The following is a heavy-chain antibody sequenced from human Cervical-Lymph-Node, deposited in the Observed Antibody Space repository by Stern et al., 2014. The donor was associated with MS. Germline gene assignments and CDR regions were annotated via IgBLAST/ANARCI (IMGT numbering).Heavy chain of an antibody. J-gene: IGHJ6*02. D-gene: IGHD4-11*01. CDR2: IYFSGST. V-gene: IGHV4-59*02. Sequence: QVQLQESGPGLVKPSETLSLTCTVSGGSVSSYYWSWIRQPPGKGLAWIGHIYFSGSTNYSPSLKSRVTISVDTSKNHFSLRLSSVIAADTAVYYCARAPYDFSNWYGMDVWGQGTTVTVSS. CDR3: ARAPYDFSNWYGMDV. CDR1: GGSVSSYY.